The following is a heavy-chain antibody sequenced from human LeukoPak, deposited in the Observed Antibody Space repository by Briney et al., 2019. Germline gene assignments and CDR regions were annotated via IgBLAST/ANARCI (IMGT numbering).Heavy chain of an antibody. D-gene: IGHD3-10*01. CDR2: IYYSGST. V-gene: IGHV4-39*07. CDR1: GGSISSTSYY. CDR3: ARDIGLGSYYVPLSYDF. Sequence: SETLSLTCTVSGGSISSTSYYWGLIRQPPGKGLEWIGSIYYSGSTYYSPSLKSRVTISLDTSKSQFSLKLSSVTAADTAVYYCARDIGLGSYYVPLSYDFWGQGTLVTVSS. J-gene: IGHJ4*02.